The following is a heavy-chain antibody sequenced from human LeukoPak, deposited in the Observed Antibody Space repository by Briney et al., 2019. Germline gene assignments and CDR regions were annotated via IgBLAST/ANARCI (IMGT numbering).Heavy chain of an antibody. CDR2: ISSSESTI. CDR1: EFTFSDFY. V-gene: IGHV3-11*04. D-gene: IGHD6-6*01. CDR3: AREKYSSSSGFDY. J-gene: IGHJ4*02. Sequence: GGSLRLSCAASEFTFSDFYMSWVRQAPGKGLEWVSYISSSESTIHYADSVKGRFTISRDNAKNSLYLQMNGLRAEDTAVYYCAREKYSSSSGFDYWGQGTLVTVSS.